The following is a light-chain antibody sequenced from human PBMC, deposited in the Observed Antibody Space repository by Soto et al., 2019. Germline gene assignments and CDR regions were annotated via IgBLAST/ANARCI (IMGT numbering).Light chain of an antibody. V-gene: IGLV4-60*02. CDR2: LEGSGSY. Sequence: QPVLTQSSSASASLGSSVKLTCTLSSGHSSYIIAWHQHQPGKAPRYLMKLEGSGSYNKGSGVPDRFSGPSSGADRYLTISNLQFEDEADYYCETWDSNTRVFGGGTKLTVL. J-gene: IGLJ3*02. CDR3: ETWDSNTRV. CDR1: SGHSSYI.